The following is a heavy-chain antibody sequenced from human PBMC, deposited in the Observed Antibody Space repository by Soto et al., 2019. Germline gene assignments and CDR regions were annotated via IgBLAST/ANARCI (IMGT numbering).Heavy chain of an antibody. Sequence: GGSLRLSCTASGMTFINSWMNWVRQARGNGPEWVGRIKNKIDGGTTDYAAPVKGRFSISRDDSKNTLYLQMNSLRAEDTAVYYCARFPPRGYQLLYDDPGYWGQGTLVTVSS. CDR1: GMTFINSW. CDR2: IKNKIDGGTT. CDR3: ARFPPRGYQLLYDDPGY. V-gene: IGHV3-15*01. J-gene: IGHJ4*02. D-gene: IGHD2-2*02.